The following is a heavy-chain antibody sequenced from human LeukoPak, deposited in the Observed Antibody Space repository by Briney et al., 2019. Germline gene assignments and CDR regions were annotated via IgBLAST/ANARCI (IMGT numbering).Heavy chain of an antibody. CDR3: AGSYYDTSAYYSSPYSFDY. V-gene: IGHV3-48*03. Sequence: GGSLRLSCAASGFTFSSYEMNWVRQAPGKGLEWVSYISRSGSTIYYADSVKGRFTISRDNAKNSLYLQMNSLGAEDTAVYYCAGSYYDTSAYYSSPYSFDYWGQGTLVTVSS. J-gene: IGHJ4*02. CDR2: ISRSGSTI. CDR1: GFTFSSYE. D-gene: IGHD3-22*01.